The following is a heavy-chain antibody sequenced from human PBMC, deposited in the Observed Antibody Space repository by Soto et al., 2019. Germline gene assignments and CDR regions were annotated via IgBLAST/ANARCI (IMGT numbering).Heavy chain of an antibody. J-gene: IGHJ5*02. CDR3: ARRSVRNH. CDR2: MNPNSGNT. V-gene: IGHV1-8*01. D-gene: IGHD3-10*02. CDR1: GYTFTSYD. Sequence: QVQLVQSGAEVKKPGASVKVSCTASGYTFTSYDINWVRQGTGQGLEWMGLMNPNSGNTGSAQKFQDRVTMTRNTSPNYAYRELNCLTSEDTAVYYCARRSVRNHWGQGTQDTVS.